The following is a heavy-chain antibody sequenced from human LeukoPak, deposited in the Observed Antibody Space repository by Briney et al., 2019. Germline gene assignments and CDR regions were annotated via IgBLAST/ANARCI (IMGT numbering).Heavy chain of an antibody. CDR3: ARSPYYYDSSGYAYYYYYYMDV. D-gene: IGHD3-22*01. Sequence: PSETLSLTCAVYGGSFSGYYWSWIRQPPGKGLEWIGEINHSGGTNYNPSLKSRVTISVDKSKNQFSLKLSSVTAADTAVYYCARSPYYYDSSGYAYYYYYYMDVWGKGTTVTVSS. CDR1: GGSFSGYY. V-gene: IGHV4-34*01. J-gene: IGHJ6*03. CDR2: INHSGGT.